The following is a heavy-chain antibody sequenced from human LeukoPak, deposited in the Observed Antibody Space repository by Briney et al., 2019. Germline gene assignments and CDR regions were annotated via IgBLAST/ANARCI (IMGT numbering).Heavy chain of an antibody. CDR2: TRNKPNGYTT. Sequence: PGGSLRLSCAASGFSITDHYMDWVRQRPGKGLEWVGRTRNKPNGYTTDYGTSVKGRFIVSRDDSENSLYLQMNGLKTEDTAVYYCVRVRHGDYFDYWGQGTLVTVSS. CDR3: VRVRHGDYFDY. D-gene: IGHD4-17*01. CDR1: GFSITDHY. J-gene: IGHJ4*02. V-gene: IGHV3-72*01.